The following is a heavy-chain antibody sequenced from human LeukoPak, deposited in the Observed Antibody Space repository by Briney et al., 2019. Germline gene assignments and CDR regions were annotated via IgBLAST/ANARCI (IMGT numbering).Heavy chain of an antibody. CDR1: GFTFSSYA. CDR2: ISGSGGST. Sequence: GGSLRLSCAASGFTFSSYAMSWVRQAPGKGLEWVSGISGSGGSTYYADSVKGRFTISRENSKNTLYLQMNSLRAEDTAVYYCAKAGYFYDTSDWGQGSLVTVSS. D-gene: IGHD3-22*01. J-gene: IGHJ4*02. CDR3: AKAGYFYDTSD. V-gene: IGHV3-23*01.